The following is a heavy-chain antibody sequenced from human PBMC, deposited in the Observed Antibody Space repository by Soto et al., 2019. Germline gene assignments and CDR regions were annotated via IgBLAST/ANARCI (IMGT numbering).Heavy chain of an antibody. CDR1: GGSISSGGYY. D-gene: IGHD1-26*01. J-gene: IGHJ4*02. CDR3: ASGIVGAAVDY. CDR2: IYYSGST. Sequence: QVQLQESGPGLVKPSQTLSLTCTVSGGSISSGGYYWSWIRQHPGKGLEWIGYIYYSGSTYYNPSRNSRVTISVDTSKNQCSLKLSSVTAEDTAVYYCASGIVGAAVDYWGQGALVTVSS. V-gene: IGHV4-31*03.